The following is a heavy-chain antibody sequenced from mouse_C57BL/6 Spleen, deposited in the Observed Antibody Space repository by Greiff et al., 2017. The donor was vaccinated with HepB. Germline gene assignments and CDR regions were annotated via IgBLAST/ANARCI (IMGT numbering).Heavy chain of an antibody. CDR1: GYTFTSYW. CDR2: IYPGNSDT. D-gene: IGHD1-1*01. J-gene: IGHJ2*01. Sequence: EVQLQQSGTVLARPGASVKMSCKTSGYTFTSYWMHWVNQRPGQGLAWIGAIYPGNSDTSYNQKFKGKAKLTAVTSASTAYMELSSLTNEDSAVYYCTREGIITTGEFDYGGQGTTLTVSS. CDR3: TREGIITTGEFDY. V-gene: IGHV1-5*01.